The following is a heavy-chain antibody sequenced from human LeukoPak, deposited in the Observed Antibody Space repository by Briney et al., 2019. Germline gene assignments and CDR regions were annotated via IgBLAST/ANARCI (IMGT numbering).Heavy chain of an antibody. CDR2: ISANSGKT. CDR1: GYTFTDNG. J-gene: IGHJ4*02. D-gene: IGHD3-16*02. CDR3: ARDKNYRFDY. V-gene: IGHV1-18*01. Sequence: GASVKVSCKASGYTFTDNGISWVRQAPGEGLERMGWISANSGKTNYAQRFQGRVTMTRETSSSTVYMELRSLRSDDTAVYFCARDKNYRFDYWGQGTLVSVTS.